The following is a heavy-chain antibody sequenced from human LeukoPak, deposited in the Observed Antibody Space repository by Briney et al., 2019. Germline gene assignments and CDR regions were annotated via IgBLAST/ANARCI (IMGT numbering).Heavy chain of an antibody. J-gene: IGHJ3*02. V-gene: IGHV3-48*03. CDR3: ARAGTYYDSSVQPPDAFDI. D-gene: IGHD3-22*01. Sequence: PGGSLRLSCAASGFTFSSYEMNWVRQAPGKGLEWVSYISSSGSTIYYADSVKGRFTISRDNAKNSLYLQMNSMRAEDTAVYYCARAGTYYDSSVQPPDAFDIWGQGTMVTVSS. CDR1: GFTFSSYE. CDR2: ISSSGSTI.